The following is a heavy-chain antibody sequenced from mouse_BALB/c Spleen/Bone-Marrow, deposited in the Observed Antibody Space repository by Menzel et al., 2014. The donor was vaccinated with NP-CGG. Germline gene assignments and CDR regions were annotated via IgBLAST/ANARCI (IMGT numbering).Heavy chain of an antibody. Sequence: QVQLQQSGAELVKPGASVKLSCKASGYTFTNYWMHWVKQRPGQGLEWIGEINPSNGRTNYNEKFKIKATLTVDKSSSTAYMQLSSLTPEDSAVYYCARGFDYWGQGTTLTVSS. CDR3: ARGFDY. J-gene: IGHJ2*01. V-gene: IGHV1S81*02. CDR1: GYTFTNYW. CDR2: INPSNGRT.